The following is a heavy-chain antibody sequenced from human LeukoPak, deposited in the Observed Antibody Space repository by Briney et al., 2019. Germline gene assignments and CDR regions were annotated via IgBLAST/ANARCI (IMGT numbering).Heavy chain of an antibody. D-gene: IGHD3-10*01. CDR1: GFTFSSYA. CDR2: VSYDGSNK. J-gene: IGHJ3*02. V-gene: IGHV3-30-3*01. CDR3: AKDRAITMVRGVISDAFDI. Sequence: GRSLRLSCAASGFTFSSYAMHWVRQAPGKGLQCVAVVSYDGSNKFYADSVKGRFTISRDNSKNTVFLQMNSLRAEDTAVYYCAKDRAITMVRGVISDAFDIWGQGTMVTVSS.